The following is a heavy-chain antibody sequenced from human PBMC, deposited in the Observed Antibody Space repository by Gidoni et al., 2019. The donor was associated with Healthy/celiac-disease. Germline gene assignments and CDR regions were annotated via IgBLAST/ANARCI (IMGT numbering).Heavy chain of an antibody. Sequence: QVQLVQSGAEVQKPGSSVKVSCKASGGTFSSYAISWVRQAPGQGLEWMGGIIPIFGTANYAQKFQGRVTITADESTSTAYMELSSLRSEDTAVYYCAGEEYCSGGSCYSRNYYMDVWGKGTTVTVSS. CDR2: IIPIFGTA. CDR1: GGTFSSYA. CDR3: AGEEYCSGGSCYSRNYYMDV. D-gene: IGHD2-15*01. J-gene: IGHJ6*03. V-gene: IGHV1-69*01.